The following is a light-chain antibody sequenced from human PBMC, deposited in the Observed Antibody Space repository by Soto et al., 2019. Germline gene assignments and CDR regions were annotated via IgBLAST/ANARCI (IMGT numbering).Light chain of an antibody. J-gene: IGKJ1*01. CDR2: GTS. CDR1: QSVSSSS. Sequence: EVVLTQSPGTLSLSPGGRGTLSCRASQSVSSSSLAWYQQKAGQAPRLLIYGTSISATGIQDRFSGSGSGTDFTRTIRRLEPEDFAVYYCQQYDSSPRTFGRGTSVEIK. V-gene: IGKV3-20*01. CDR3: QQYDSSPRT.